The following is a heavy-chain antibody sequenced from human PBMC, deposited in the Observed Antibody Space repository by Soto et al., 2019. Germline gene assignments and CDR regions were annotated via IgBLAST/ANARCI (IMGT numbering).Heavy chain of an antibody. Sequence: LRLSCAASGFTFSSYAMSWVRQAPGKGLEWVSAISGSGGSTYYADSVKGRFTISRDNSKNTLYLQMNSLRAEDTAVYYCAKNLKTLNYYDSSGPAWGQGTLVTVSS. CDR2: ISGSGGST. D-gene: IGHD3-22*01. CDR3: AKNLKTLNYYDSSGPA. CDR1: GFTFSSYA. J-gene: IGHJ5*02. V-gene: IGHV3-23*01.